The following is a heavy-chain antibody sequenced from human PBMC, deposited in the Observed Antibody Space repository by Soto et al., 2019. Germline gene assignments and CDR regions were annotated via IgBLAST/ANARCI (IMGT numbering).Heavy chain of an antibody. V-gene: IGHV1-58*01. CDR1: GFTFTNSA. CDR3: AAEPYVGGDCWPFYY. Sequence: QVQVVQSGPEVRNPGTSMKVSCTTSGFTFTNSAVQWVRQARGQRLEWIGWIIIGSGATNYLQDLRGRITITRDTSTGTAYMEPSCLRSDDTAVYYWAAEPYVGGDCWPFYYWGQGTLLPVSS. CDR2: IIIGSGAT. D-gene: IGHD2-21*02. J-gene: IGHJ4*02.